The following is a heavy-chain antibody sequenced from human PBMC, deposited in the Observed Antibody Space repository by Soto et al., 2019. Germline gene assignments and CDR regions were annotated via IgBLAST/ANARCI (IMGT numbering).Heavy chain of an antibody. D-gene: IGHD2-2*01. Sequence: ASVKVSCKASGYTFTSYGISWVRQAPGQGLEWMGWISAYNGNTNYAQKLQGRVTMTTDTSTSTAYMELRSLRSDDTAVYYCARGPIVVVPAAMLVWFDPWGQGTLVTVSS. CDR1: GYTFTSYG. CDR2: ISAYNGNT. J-gene: IGHJ5*02. V-gene: IGHV1-18*01. CDR3: ARGPIVVVPAAMLVWFDP.